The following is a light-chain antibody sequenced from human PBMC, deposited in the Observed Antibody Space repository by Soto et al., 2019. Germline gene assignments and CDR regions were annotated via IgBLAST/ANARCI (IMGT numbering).Light chain of an antibody. CDR3: QQYNSWLWT. V-gene: IGKV3-15*01. CDR2: GAS. Sequence: EIVMTQSPATLSLSPGERATLSCRASQSVGSKLAWYQQKPGQAPRPLIYGASTRATGIPARFSGSGSGTEFTLIISSLQSEDSAVYYCQQYNSWLWTFGQGTKVDI. CDR1: QSVGSK. J-gene: IGKJ1*01.